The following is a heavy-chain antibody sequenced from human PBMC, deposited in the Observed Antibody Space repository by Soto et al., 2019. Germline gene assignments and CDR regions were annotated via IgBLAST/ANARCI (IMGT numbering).Heavy chain of an antibody. CDR3: AKDLPGKITIFGVVINPFDY. CDR1: GFTFSSYA. V-gene: IGHV3-23*01. CDR2: ISGSGGST. Sequence: PGGSLRLSCAASGFTFSSYAMSWVRQAPGKGLEWVSAISGSGGSTYYADSVKGRFTISRDNSKNTLYLQMNSLRAEDTAVYYCAKDLPGKITIFGVVINPFDYWGQGTLVTVSS. J-gene: IGHJ4*02. D-gene: IGHD3-3*01.